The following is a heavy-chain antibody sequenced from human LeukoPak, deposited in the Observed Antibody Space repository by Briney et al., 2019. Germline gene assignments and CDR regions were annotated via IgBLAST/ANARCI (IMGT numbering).Heavy chain of an antibody. CDR3: ARDAVDTANAV. Sequence: GGSLRLSWAASGFTSTTYWMHWVRQAPGKGLVWVSHINSDGSITSYADSVKGRFTISRDNAKNTLYLQMNSLRAEDTAVYYCARDAVDTANAVWGQGTTVTVSS. D-gene: IGHD5-18*01. CDR2: INSDGSIT. J-gene: IGHJ6*02. V-gene: IGHV3-74*01. CDR1: GFTSTTYW.